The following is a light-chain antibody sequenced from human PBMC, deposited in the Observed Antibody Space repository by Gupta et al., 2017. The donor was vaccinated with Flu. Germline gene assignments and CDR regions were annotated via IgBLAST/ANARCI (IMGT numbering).Light chain of an antibody. V-gene: IGKV3-15*01. J-gene: IGKJ2*02. CDR3: QQYNNGPPGGT. Sequence: EILMTQSPATLSVSPGERATLFCRASLSVSSNLAWYQHKPGQAPRLLIYGASTRATGIPGRFSGSGAETEFTLTISSRQSEDSALYYCQQYNNGPPGGTFGQGTKLEIK. CDR1: LSVSSN. CDR2: GAS.